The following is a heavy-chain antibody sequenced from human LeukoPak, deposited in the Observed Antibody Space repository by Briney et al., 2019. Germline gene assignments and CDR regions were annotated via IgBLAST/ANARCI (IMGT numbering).Heavy chain of an antibody. CDR1: GGSINSYY. CDR3: ARAGGDIVEYAFDI. V-gene: IGHV4-59*01. D-gene: IGHD2-15*01. Sequence: SETLPLPCTVSGGSINSYYWRWIRQPPGKGLEGIGYIYYSGSTNYNPSLKSRVTISVDTSKNQFSLNLSSVTAADTAVYYCARAGGDIVEYAFDIWGRGTMVTVSS. CDR2: IYYSGST. J-gene: IGHJ3*02.